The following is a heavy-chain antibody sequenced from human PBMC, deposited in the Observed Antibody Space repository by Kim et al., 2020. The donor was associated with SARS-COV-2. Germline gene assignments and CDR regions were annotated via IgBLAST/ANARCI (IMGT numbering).Heavy chain of an antibody. CDR2: ISWNSGSI. CDR3: AKDSSLSGSYYSHGMDV. J-gene: IGHJ6*02. Sequence: GGSLRLSCAASGFTFDDYAMHWVRQAPGKGLEWVSGISWNSGSIGYADSVKGRFTISRDNAKNSLYLQMNSLRAEDTALYYCAKDSSLSGSYYSHGMDVWGQGTTVTVSS. D-gene: IGHD3-10*01. V-gene: IGHV3-9*01. CDR1: GFTFDDYA.